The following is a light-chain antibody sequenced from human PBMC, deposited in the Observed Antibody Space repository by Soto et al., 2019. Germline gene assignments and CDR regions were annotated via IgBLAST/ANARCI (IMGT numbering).Light chain of an antibody. CDR3: QSYDSSLSGWV. CDR1: SSNIGAGYD. CDR2: GNS. J-gene: IGLJ3*02. Sequence: QSVLTQPPSVSGAPGQRVTISCTGSSSNIGAGYDVHWYQQLPGTAPKLLIYGNSNRPSGVPDRFAGSKSGTSASLAITGLRAEDEAEYYYQSYDSSLSGWVFGGGTKLTVL. V-gene: IGLV1-40*01.